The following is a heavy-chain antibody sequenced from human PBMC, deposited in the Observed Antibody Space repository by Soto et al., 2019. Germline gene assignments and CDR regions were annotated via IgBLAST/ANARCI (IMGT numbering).Heavy chain of an antibody. CDR3: VRGDNWNDEASDY. CDR1: GFMFSNHG. V-gene: IGHV3-33*01. J-gene: IGHJ4*02. D-gene: IGHD1-1*01. CDR2: IWSDGNNR. Sequence: QVQLVESGGGVVQPERSLRLSCAASGFMFSNHGMHWVRQAPGKGLEWVAVIWSDGNNRYYADSVKGRFTISRDNSKNTVYLQMSSLRVEDTAVYYCVRGDNWNDEASDYWGQGTLVTVSS.